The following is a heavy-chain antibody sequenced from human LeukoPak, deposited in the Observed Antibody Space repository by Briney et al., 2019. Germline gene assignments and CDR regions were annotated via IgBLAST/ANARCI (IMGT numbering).Heavy chain of an antibody. J-gene: IGHJ4*02. CDR3: ARKPFGLGGLDY. CDR2: INPSGGST. CDR1: GYTFTSYY. D-gene: IGHD3-16*01. Sequence: ASVKVSCKASGYTFTSYYIHWVRQAPGQGLEWMGIINPSGGSTSYAQKFQARVTMTRDTSTRTVYMELSSLRSEDTAVYYRARKPFGLGGLDYWGQGTLVTVSS. V-gene: IGHV1-46*01.